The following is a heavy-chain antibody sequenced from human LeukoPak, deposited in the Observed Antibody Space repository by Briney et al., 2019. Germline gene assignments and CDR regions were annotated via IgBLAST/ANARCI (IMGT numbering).Heavy chain of an antibody. CDR2: IKQDGSEQ. D-gene: IGHD6-19*01. Sequence: QSGGSLRLSCAASGFTFSSYWMSWVRQAPGKGLEWVAHIKQDGSEQYYVDSVKGRFTSSRDNAKNSLYLQMNSLRAEDTAVYYCARDSSAVLGAFDIWGQGTMVTVSS. CDR1: GFTFSSYW. CDR3: ARDSSAVLGAFDI. V-gene: IGHV3-7*01. J-gene: IGHJ3*02.